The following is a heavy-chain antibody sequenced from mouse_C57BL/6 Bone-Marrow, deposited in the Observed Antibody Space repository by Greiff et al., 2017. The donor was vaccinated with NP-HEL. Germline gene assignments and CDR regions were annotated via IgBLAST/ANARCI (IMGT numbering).Heavy chain of an antibody. CDR3: ARPFDYGSSPFAY. CDR1: GFTFTDYY. D-gene: IGHD1-1*01. CDR2: IRNKANGYTT. J-gene: IGHJ3*01. V-gene: IGHV7-3*01. Sequence: EVKLVESGGGLVQPGGSLSLSCAASGFTFTDYYMSWVRQPPGKALEWLGFIRNKANGYTTEYSASVKGRFTISRDNSQSILYLQMNALIAEDSATYYCARPFDYGSSPFAYWGQGTLVTVSA.